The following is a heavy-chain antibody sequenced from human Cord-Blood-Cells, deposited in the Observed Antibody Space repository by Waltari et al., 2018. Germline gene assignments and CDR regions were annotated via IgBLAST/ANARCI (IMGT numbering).Heavy chain of an antibody. Sequence: QLQLQESGPGLVKPSETLSLTCTVSGGPISSSSYYWGWLRQPPGKGLEWIGSIYYSGSTYYNPSLKSRVTISVDTSKNQFSLKLSSVTAADTAVYYCARHAPYSSSLYYFDYWGQGTLVTVSS. J-gene: IGHJ4*02. CDR2: IYYSGST. CDR1: GGPISSSSYY. V-gene: IGHV4-39*01. D-gene: IGHD6-13*01. CDR3: ARHAPYSSSLYYFDY.